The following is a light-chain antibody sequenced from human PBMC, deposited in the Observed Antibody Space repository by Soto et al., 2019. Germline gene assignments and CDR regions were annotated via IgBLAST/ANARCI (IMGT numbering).Light chain of an antibody. V-gene: IGLV1-40*01. CDR3: QSYDSSPVV. Sequence: QSVLTQPPSVSGAPGQRVTISCTGSSSNIGAGYDVHWYQQLPGTAPKLLIYGNSNRPSGVPDRFSGSKSGTSASLAITGLQAEDEADYYCQSYDSSPVVFGGGTKPTVL. CDR1: SSNIGAGYD. J-gene: IGLJ2*01. CDR2: GNS.